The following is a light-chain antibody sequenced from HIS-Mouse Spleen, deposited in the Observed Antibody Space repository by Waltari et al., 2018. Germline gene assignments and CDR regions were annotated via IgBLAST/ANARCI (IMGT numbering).Light chain of an antibody. J-gene: IGKJ1*01. CDR3: QQYNSYSRT. V-gene: IGKV1-5*03. CDR2: KAC. CDR1: QSLSSW. Sequence: DIQMTQSPSTLSASVGDRVTITCRASQSLSSWLAWYQQKPGKAPKLLSYKACSLESGVPSRFSGSGSGTEFTLTISSLQPDDFATDYCQQYNSYSRTFGQGTKVEIK.